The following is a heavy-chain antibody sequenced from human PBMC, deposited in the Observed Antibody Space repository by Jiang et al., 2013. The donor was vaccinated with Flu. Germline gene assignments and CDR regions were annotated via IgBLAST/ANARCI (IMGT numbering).Heavy chain of an antibody. J-gene: IGHJ4*02. V-gene: IGHV4-39*07. CDR1: GGSISSSSYY. Sequence: PGLVKPSETLSLTCTVSGGSISSSSYYWGWIRQPPGKGLEWIGSIYYSGSTYYNPSLKSRVTISVDTSKNQFSLKLSSVTAADTAVYYCARPKAGSSGWFYYFDYWGQGTLVTVSS. CDR2: IYYSGST. CDR3: ARPKAGSSGWFYYFDY. D-gene: IGHD6-19*01.